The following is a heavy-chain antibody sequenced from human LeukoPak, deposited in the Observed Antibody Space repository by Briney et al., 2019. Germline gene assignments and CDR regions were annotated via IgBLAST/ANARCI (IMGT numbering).Heavy chain of an antibody. CDR1: GFTFSSYS. V-gene: IGHV3-21*05. CDR3: ARDGSSGWYWVDY. Sequence: GGSLRLSCAASGFTFSSYSMNWVRQAPGKGLQWVSYISPSSSDLHYADSVKGRFTISRDNSKNTLYLQMNSLRAEDTAVYYCARDGSSGWYWVDYWGQGTLVTVSS. D-gene: IGHD6-19*01. J-gene: IGHJ4*02. CDR2: ISPSSSDL.